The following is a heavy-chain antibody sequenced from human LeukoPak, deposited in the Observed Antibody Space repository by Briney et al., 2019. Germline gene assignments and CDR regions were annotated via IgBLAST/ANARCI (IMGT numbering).Heavy chain of an antibody. CDR3: ARDLGGTYFDY. J-gene: IGHJ4*02. V-gene: IGHV3-33*01. D-gene: IGHD3-16*01. Sequence: GGSLRLSCAASGFTFSSYGMHWVRQAPGKGVEWVAVIWYDGSNKYYADSVKGRFTISRDNSKNTLYLQMNSLRAEDTAVYYCARDLGGTYFDYWGQGTLVTVSS. CDR2: IWYDGSNK. CDR1: GFTFSSYG.